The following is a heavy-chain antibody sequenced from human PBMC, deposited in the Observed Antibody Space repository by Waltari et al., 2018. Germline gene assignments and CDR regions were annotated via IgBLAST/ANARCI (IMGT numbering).Heavy chain of an antibody. V-gene: IGHV4-39*07. CDR2: IYYSGST. CDR1: GGSISRSRYY. Sequence: QLHLQASGPGLVKPSAPLSLTCTVSGGSISRSRYYWRWIRQPPGKGLEWIGSIYYSGSTYYNPSLKSRVTISVDTSKNQFSLKLSSVTAADTAVYYCARGWATAPFVAYWGQGTLVTVSS. D-gene: IGHD1-26*01. J-gene: IGHJ4*02. CDR3: ARGWATAPFVAY.